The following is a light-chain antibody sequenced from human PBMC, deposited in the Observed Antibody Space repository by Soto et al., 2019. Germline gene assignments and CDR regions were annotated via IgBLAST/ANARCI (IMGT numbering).Light chain of an antibody. CDR3: QQYNSYSQYT. V-gene: IGKV1-5*03. CDR1: QSISSW. Sequence: DIQMTQSPSTLSASVGHRVTITCRASQSISSWLAWYQQKPGKAPKLLIYKASSLESGVPSRFSGSGSGTEFTLTISSLQPDDFATYYCQQYNSYSQYTFGQGTKLEIK. J-gene: IGKJ2*01. CDR2: KAS.